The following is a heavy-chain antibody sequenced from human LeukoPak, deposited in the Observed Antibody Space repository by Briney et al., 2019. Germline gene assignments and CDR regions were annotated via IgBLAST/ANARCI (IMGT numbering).Heavy chain of an antibody. V-gene: IGHV4-34*01. Sequence: PSETLSLTCAVYGGSFSGYYWSWIRQPPGKGLEWIGEINHSGSTNYNPSLKSRVTISVDTSKNQFSLKLSSVTAADTAVYYCARDIAISWFFLWGQGTLVTVSS. D-gene: IGHD6-13*01. CDR3: ARDIAISWFFL. CDR1: GGSFSGYY. CDR2: INHSGST. J-gene: IGHJ4*02.